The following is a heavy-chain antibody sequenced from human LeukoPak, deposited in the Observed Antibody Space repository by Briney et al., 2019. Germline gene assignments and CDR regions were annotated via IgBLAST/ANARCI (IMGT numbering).Heavy chain of an antibody. CDR2: IYTSGST. CDR3: ARGYSLDY. V-gene: IGHV4-61*02. CDR1: GGSISSSSYY. Sequence: SETLSLTCTVSGGSISSSSYYWSWIRQPAGKGLEWIGRIYTSGSTNYNPSLKSRVTMSVDTSKNQFSLNMSSVTAADTAVYYCARGYSLDYWGQGTLVTVSS. J-gene: IGHJ4*02. D-gene: IGHD3-16*02.